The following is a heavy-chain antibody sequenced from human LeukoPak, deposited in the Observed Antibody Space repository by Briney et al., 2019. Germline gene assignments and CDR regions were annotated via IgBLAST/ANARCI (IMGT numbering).Heavy chain of an antibody. J-gene: IGHJ5*02. CDR1: GFTFSSYG. V-gene: IGHV3-30*03. Sequence: GGSLRLSCAASGFTFSSYGLHWVRQAPGKGLEWVAVISYDGRNKYYADSVKGRFTISRDSSKNTLYLQMNSLRAEDTAVYSCARGADGVSSNSRGWFDPWGQGTLVTVSS. D-gene: IGHD2-15*01. CDR3: ARGADGVSSNSRGWFDP. CDR2: ISYDGRNK.